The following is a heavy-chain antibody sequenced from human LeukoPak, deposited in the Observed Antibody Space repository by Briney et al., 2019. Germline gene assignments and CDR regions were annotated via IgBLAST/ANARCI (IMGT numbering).Heavy chain of an antibody. V-gene: IGHV3-23*01. D-gene: IGHD3-9*01. CDR1: RFTFSAYS. Sequence: PGGSLRLSCAASRFTFSAYSMTWVRQAPGKGLEWVSSISGTVGTTYYADSVKGRFTISRDNSKNTLYLQMNSLRAEDTAVYYCARENILTGDNWFDPWGQGTLVTVSS. J-gene: IGHJ5*02. CDR3: ARENILTGDNWFDP. CDR2: ISGTVGTT.